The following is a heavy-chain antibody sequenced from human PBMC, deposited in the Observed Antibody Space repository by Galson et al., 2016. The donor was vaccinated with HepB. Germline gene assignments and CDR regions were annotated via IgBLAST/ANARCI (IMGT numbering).Heavy chain of an antibody. J-gene: IGHJ4*02. CDR2: IYHNENT. D-gene: IGHD4-11*01. V-gene: IGHV4-39*01. Sequence: SETLSLTCTVAGGSISSNNHYWGWIRQPPGKGLEWIGSIYHNENTYYNPSLESRVTMSVDTSKNQFSLNLSSVTAADTAVYSCAGHAYSSPRYYFDFWGQGRLITVSS. CDR3: AGHAYSSPRYYFDF. CDR1: GGSISSNNHY.